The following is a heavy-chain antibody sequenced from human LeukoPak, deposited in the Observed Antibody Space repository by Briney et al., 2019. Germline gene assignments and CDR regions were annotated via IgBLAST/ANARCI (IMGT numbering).Heavy chain of an antibody. CDR3: ARHAPITFGAGSDY. D-gene: IGHD3-16*01. J-gene: IGHJ4*02. CDR1: GGSISSYY. Sequence: SETLSLTCTVSGGSISSYYWSWIRQPPGKGLEYIGYIYYSGSTNYNPSLKSRVTISVDTSKNQFSLKLSSVTAADTAVYYCARHAPITFGAGSDYWGQGTLVTVSS. V-gene: IGHV4-59*08. CDR2: IYYSGST.